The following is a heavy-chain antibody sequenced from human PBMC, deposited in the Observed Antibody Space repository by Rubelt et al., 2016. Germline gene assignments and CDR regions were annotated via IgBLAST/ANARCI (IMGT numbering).Heavy chain of an antibody. V-gene: IGHV4-38-2*02. J-gene: IGHJ4*02. D-gene: IGHD1-7*01. CDR1: GYSISSGYF. Sequence: QVYLQESGPGLVKPSETLSLTCNVSGYSISSGYFWGWIRQPPGKGLEWIGEINHSGSTHYNPSPKSRVPLSVDTAKKQISLKLSSVNAADTAVYYCARVGDWKYRGGEDYWGQGTLVTVSS. CDR2: INHSGST. CDR3: ARVGDWKYRGGEDY.